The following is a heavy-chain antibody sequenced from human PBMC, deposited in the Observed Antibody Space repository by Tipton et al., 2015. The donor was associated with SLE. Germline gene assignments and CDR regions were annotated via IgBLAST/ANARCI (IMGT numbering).Heavy chain of an antibody. J-gene: IGHJ4*02. CDR1: GFTFSSYS. CDR3: ASDLRRVYNYVWGSYRHPTLLGY. CDR2: ISSSSSTI. Sequence: SLRLSCAASGFTFSSYSMNWVRQAPGEGLERVSYISSSSSTIYYADSVKGRLTISRDNAKNSLYLQMNSLRDEDTAVYYCASDLRRVYNYVWGSYRHPTLLGYWRLGTLVPVSP. D-gene: IGHD3-16*02. V-gene: IGHV3-48*02.